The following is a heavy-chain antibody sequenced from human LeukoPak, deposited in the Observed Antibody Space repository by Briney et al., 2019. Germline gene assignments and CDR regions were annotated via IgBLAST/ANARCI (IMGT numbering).Heavy chain of an antibody. Sequence: SETLSLTCTVSGGSISSGDYYWSWIRQPPGKGLEWIGYIYYSGSTYYNPSLKSRVTISVDTSKNQFSLKLSSVTAADTAVYYCARGVPTVTFDYWGQGTLVTVSS. CDR2: IYYSGST. J-gene: IGHJ4*02. V-gene: IGHV4-30-4*08. CDR3: ARGVPTVTFDY. D-gene: IGHD4-11*01. CDR1: GGSISSGDYY.